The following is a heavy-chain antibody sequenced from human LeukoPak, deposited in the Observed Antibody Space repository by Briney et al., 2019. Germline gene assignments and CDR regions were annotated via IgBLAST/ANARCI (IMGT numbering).Heavy chain of an antibody. Sequence: ASVKVSCKASGYTFTSYYMHWVRQAPGQGLEWMGWINPNSGGTNYAQKFQGRVTMTRDTSISTAYMELSRLRSDDTAVYYCARGEAVAGNDFDYWGQGTLVTVSS. J-gene: IGHJ4*02. CDR3: ARGEAVAGNDFDY. CDR2: INPNSGGT. V-gene: IGHV1-2*02. CDR1: GYTFTSYY. D-gene: IGHD6-19*01.